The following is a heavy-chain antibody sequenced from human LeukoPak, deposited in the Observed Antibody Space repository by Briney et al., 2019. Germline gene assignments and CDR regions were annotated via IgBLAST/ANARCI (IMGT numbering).Heavy chain of an antibody. V-gene: IGHV5-51*01. CDR1: GDSFTSYW. Sequence: GESLRISCKGSGDSFTSYWIIWVRQMPGKGLEWMGIIYPGDSDTRYSPSFQGQVTISADKSISTAYLQWSSLKASDTAMYYCATVLSVDYGDYHSWGQGTLVTVSS. J-gene: IGHJ4*02. D-gene: IGHD4-17*01. CDR3: ATVLSVDYGDYHS. CDR2: IYPGDSDT.